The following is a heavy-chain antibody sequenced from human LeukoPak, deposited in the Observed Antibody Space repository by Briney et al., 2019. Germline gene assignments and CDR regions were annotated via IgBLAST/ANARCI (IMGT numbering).Heavy chain of an antibody. CDR1: GFTFSSYS. V-gene: IGHV3-21*01. J-gene: IGHJ2*01. CDR3: ARDQDYGDYESFDL. D-gene: IGHD4-17*01. CDR2: ISSSIYI. Sequence: GGSLRLSRAASGFTFSSYSMNWVRQAPGKGLEWVSTISSSIYIYYADSVKGRVTISRDNAKKSVYLQMNSLRAEDTAVYYCARDQDYGDYESFDLWGRGTLVTVSS.